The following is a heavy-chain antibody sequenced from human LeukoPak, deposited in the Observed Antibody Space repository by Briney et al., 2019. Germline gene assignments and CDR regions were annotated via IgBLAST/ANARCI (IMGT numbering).Heavy chain of an antibody. CDR3: ARGKNVDY. CDR1: GGSISRYY. Sequence: PSETLSLTCTVSGGSISRYYWSWIRQPPGKGLEWIGYIYYSGSTNYNPSLKSRVTFSVDTSKNQFSLKLSSVTAADTAVYYCARGKNVDYWGQGTLVTVSS. V-gene: IGHV4-59*01. CDR2: IYYSGST. J-gene: IGHJ4*02.